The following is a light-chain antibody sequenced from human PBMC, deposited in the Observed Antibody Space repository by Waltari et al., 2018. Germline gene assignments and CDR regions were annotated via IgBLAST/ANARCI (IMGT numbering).Light chain of an antibody. CDR2: KAS. J-gene: IGKJ3*01. V-gene: IGKV1-5*03. CDR3: QQYDSYPFT. CDR1: QTISSW. Sequence: DIQMTQSPSTLSASVGDGVTITCRASQTISSWLAWYQQTPGKPPKRLIYKASSLESGVPATFSGSGSGTEFTLTISSLQPDDFATYYCQQYDSYPFTFGPGTRVDIK.